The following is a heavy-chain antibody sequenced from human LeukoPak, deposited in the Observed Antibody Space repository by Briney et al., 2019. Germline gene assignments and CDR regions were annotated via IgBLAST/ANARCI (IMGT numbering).Heavy chain of an antibody. CDR1: GFTFSDSA. J-gene: IGHJ4*02. CDR3: SSPYCSDGVCYPGY. CDR2: IRSNANNYAT. V-gene: IGHV3-73*01. Sequence: GGSLRLSCAASGFTFSDSAMHWVRQASGKGLEWVGRIRSNANNYATAYAASVKGRFTISRDDSKNTAYLQMNSLKTEDTAVYYCSSPYCSDGVCYPGYWGQGALVTVSS. D-gene: IGHD2-8*01.